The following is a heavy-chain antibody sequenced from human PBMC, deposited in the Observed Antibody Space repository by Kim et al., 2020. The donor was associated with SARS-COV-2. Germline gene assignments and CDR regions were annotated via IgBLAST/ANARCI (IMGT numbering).Heavy chain of an antibody. CDR2: M. V-gene: IGHV3-48*03. CDR3: ASLYYDTSGYAD. D-gene: IGHD3-22*01. Sequence: MYYADSVNGRFNISRDNAKNSLYIQMNNIRVGATALYYCASLYYDTSGYADWGQGTLVTVSS. J-gene: IGHJ4*02.